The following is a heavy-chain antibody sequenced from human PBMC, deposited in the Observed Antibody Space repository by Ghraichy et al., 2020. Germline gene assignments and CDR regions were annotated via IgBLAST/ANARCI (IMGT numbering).Heavy chain of an antibody. CDR1: GGSFSGYY. V-gene: IGHV4-34*01. CDR2: INHSGST. D-gene: IGHD2-2*01. CDR3: ARMAGYCSSTSCYGSNYYYYGMDV. J-gene: IGHJ6*02. Sequence: SETLSLTCAVYGGSFSGYYWSWIRQPPGKGLEWIGEINHSGSTNYNPSLKSRVTISVDTSKNQFSLKLSSVTAADTAVYYCARMAGYCSSTSCYGSNYYYYGMDVWGQGTTVTVSS.